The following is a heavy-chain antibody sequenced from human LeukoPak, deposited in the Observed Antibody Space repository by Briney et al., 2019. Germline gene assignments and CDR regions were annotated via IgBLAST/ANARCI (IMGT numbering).Heavy chain of an antibody. CDR1: GYTFTGYY. D-gene: IGHD6-13*01. V-gene: IGHV1-2*02. J-gene: IGHJ4*02. Sequence: ASVKVSCKASGYTFTGYYMHWVRPAPGQGLEWMGWINPNSGGTNYAQKFQGRVTMTRDTSISTAYMELSRLRSDDTAVYYCARDLSRQIAAAGTFWGQGTLVTVSS. CDR2: INPNSGGT. CDR3: ARDLSRQIAAAGTF.